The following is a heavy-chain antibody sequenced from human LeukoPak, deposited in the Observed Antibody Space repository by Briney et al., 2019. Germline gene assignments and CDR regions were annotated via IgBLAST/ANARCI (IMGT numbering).Heavy chain of an antibody. CDR2: INHSGST. CDR1: GGSFSGYY. D-gene: IGHD2-15*01. CDR3: ARRRVVVVAATVPSLKRYWYFDL. Sequence: SETLFLTXAVYGGSFSGYYWSWIRQPPGKGLEWIGEINHSGSTNYNPSLKSRVTISVDTSKNQFSLKLSSVTAADTAVYYCARRRVVVVAATVPSLKRYWYFDLWGRGTLVTVSS. J-gene: IGHJ2*01. V-gene: IGHV4-34*01.